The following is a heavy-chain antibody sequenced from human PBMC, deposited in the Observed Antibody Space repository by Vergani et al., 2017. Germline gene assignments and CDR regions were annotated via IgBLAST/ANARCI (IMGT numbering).Heavy chain of an antibody. CDR3: ARGSTITMVRGVRPQAQFYYYYGMDV. J-gene: IGHJ6*02. CDR1: GYTFTSYD. V-gene: IGHV1-8*01. D-gene: IGHD3-10*01. CDR2: MNPNSGNT. Sequence: QVQLVQSGAEVKKPGASVKVSCKASGYTFTSYDINWVRQATGQGLEWMGWMNPNSGNTGYAQKFQGRVTMTRNTSISTAYMELSSLRSEDTAVYYWARGSTITMVRGVRPQAQFYYYYGMDVWGQGTTVTVSS.